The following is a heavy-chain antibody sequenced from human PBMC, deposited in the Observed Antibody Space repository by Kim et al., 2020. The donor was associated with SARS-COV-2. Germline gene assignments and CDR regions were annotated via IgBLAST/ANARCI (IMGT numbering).Heavy chain of an antibody. CDR2: GTT. D-gene: IGHD6-6*01. Sequence: GTTFYAGSVKGRFTISRHNSKNTLFLQMNSLRPEDTAVYYCARGSSRIDSWGQGTLVTVSS. CDR3: ARGSSRIDS. J-gene: IGHJ4*02. V-gene: IGHV3-53*04.